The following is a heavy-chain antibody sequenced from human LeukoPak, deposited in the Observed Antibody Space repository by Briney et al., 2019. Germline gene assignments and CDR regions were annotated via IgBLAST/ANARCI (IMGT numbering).Heavy chain of an antibody. V-gene: IGHV4-39*07. D-gene: IGHD1-26*01. J-gene: IGHJ4*02. CDR2: IYYSGST. CDR3: AREYSGSYLSVGYFDY. Sequence: SETLSLTCTVSGGSISSSSYYWGWIRQPPGKGLEWIGSIYYSGSTYYNPPLKSRVTISVDTSKNQFSLKLSSVTAADTAVYYCAREYSGSYLSVGYFDYWGQGTLVTVSS. CDR1: GGSISSSSYY.